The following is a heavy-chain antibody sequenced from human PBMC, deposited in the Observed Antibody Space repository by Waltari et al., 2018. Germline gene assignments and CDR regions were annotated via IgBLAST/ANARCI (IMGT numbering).Heavy chain of an antibody. CDR2: INHSGST. J-gene: IGHJ5*02. V-gene: IGHV4-34*01. D-gene: IGHD2-2*01. CDR3: ARGSSSRYCSSTSCYGRAGFDP. Sequence: QLQLQESGPGLVKPSETLSLTCAVYGGSFSGYYWSWIRQPPGKGLEWIGEINHSGSTNYNPSLKSRVTISVDTSKNQFSLKLSSVTAADTAVYYCARGSSSRYCSSTSCYGRAGFDPWGQGTLVTVSS. CDR1: GGSFSGYY.